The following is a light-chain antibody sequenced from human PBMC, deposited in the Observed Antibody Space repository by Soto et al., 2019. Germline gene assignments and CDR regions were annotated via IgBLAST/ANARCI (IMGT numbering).Light chain of an antibody. CDR1: QSVSTY. Sequence: EIVLTQSPAILSLSPWERATLSCRASQSVSTYLAWYQQKPGQAPRLLIYDVSTRAAGIPDRFSGSGSGTDFTLTISRLEPEDFAVYYCQQYGSSPGTFGQGTKVDI. CDR3: QQYGSSPGT. J-gene: IGKJ1*01. V-gene: IGKV3-20*01. CDR2: DVS.